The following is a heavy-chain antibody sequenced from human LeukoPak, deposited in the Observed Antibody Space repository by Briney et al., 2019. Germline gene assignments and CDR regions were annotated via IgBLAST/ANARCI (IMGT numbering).Heavy chain of an antibody. CDR2: INHSGNT. Sequence: SETLSLTCAVSGGSFIGYHWNWMRQRPGKGLEWIGEINHSGNTNYNPSLKSRVTVSIDTSKNQFSLKLRSLTAADTAVYYCARDPTTVVTTPYYFDDWGQGTLVTVSS. CDR1: GGSFIGYH. CDR3: ARDPTTVVTTPYYFDD. J-gene: IGHJ4*02. V-gene: IGHV4-34*01. D-gene: IGHD4-23*01.